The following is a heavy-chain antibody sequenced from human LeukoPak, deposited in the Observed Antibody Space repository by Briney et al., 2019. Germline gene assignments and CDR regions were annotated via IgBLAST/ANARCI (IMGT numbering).Heavy chain of an antibody. CDR3: ARVAKGDYDILTGYYVTGYYMDV. CDR1: GFTFSSYW. Sequence: PGGSLRLSCAASGFTFSSYWMSWVRQAPGKGLEWVAFIRYDGSNKYYADSVKGRFTISRDNSKNTLYLQMNSLRAEDTAVYYCARVAKGDYDILTGYYVTGYYMDVWGKGTTVTISS. V-gene: IGHV3-30*02. CDR2: IRYDGSNK. J-gene: IGHJ6*03. D-gene: IGHD3-9*01.